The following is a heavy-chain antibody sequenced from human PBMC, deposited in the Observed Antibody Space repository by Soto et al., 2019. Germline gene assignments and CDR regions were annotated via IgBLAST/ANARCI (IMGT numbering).Heavy chain of an antibody. V-gene: IGHV1-46*01. CDR2: INPSGGST. CDR3: AGIAAAGTSFDY. D-gene: IGHD6-13*01. J-gene: IGHJ4*02. CDR1: GYTFTSYY. Sequence: VSVKVSCKASGYTFTSYYMHWVRQAPGQGLEWMGIINPSGGSTSYAQKFQGRVTMTRDTSTSTVYMELSSLRSEDTAVYYCAGIAAAGTSFDYWGQGTLVTVSS.